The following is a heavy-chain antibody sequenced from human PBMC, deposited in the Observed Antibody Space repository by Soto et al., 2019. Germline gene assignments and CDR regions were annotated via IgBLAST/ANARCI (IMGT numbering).Heavy chain of an antibody. D-gene: IGHD3-3*01. CDR3: ARSYDFWSGYYTGIDLGYYYYYMDV. J-gene: IGHJ6*03. CDR2: ISSSSSYI. V-gene: IGHV3-21*01. CDR1: GFTFSSYS. Sequence: GGSLRLSCAASGFTFSSYSMNWVRQAPGKGLEWVSSISSSSSYIYYADSVKGRFTISRDNAKNSLYLQMNSLRAEDTAVYYCARSYDFWSGYYTGIDLGYYYYYMDVWGKGTTVTVSS.